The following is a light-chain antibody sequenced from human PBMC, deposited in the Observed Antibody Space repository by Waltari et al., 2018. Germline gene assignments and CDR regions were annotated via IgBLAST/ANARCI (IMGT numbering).Light chain of an antibody. J-gene: IGKJ4*01. CDR2: GTS. Sequence: EIVLTQSPGTLSLSPGERATLSCRASQMVSSSSLTWYQQKLGQAPRLLIYGTSSRATGIPDRFSGSGSGTDFTLTISRLEPEDFAVYYCQQYDGIVVTFGGGTKVEI. CDR3: QQYDGIVVT. V-gene: IGKV3-20*01. CDR1: QMVSSSS.